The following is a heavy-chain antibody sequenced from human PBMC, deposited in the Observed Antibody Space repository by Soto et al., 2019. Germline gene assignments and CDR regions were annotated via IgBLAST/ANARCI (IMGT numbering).Heavy chain of an antibody. CDR2: ISSSSSTI. CDR1: GFTFSSYS. CDR3: ARCLYCSGGSCYSTAGY. D-gene: IGHD2-15*01. J-gene: IGHJ4*02. Sequence: EVQLVESGGGLVQPGGSLRLSCAASGFTFSSYSMNWVRQAPGKGLEWVSYISSSSSTIYYADSVKGRFTISRDNAKNSLYLQMNSLRAEDTAVYYCARCLYCSGGSCYSTAGYWGQGTLVTVSS. V-gene: IGHV3-48*01.